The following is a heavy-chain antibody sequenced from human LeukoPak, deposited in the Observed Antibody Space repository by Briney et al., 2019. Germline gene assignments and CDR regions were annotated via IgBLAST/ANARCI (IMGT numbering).Heavy chain of an antibody. V-gene: IGHV4-59*01. CDR2: IYYSGST. Sequence: SETLSLACTVSGGSISSYYWSWIRQPPGKGLEWIGYIYYSGSTNYNPSLKSRVTISVDTSKNQFSLKLSSVTAADTAVYYCARGGGDDAFDIWGQGTMVTVSS. D-gene: IGHD2-15*01. CDR3: ARGGGDDAFDI. CDR1: GGSISSYY. J-gene: IGHJ3*02.